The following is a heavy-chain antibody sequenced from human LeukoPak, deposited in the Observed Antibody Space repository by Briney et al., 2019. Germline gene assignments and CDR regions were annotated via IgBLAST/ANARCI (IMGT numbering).Heavy chain of an antibody. V-gene: IGHV1-3*01. CDR1: GYTFTSCA. D-gene: IGHD2-2*02. Sequence: ASVKVSCKASGYTFTSCAMHWVRQAPGQRLEWMGWINAGNGNTKYSQKFQGRVTITRDTSASTAYMELSSLRSEDTAVYYCARAVVVPAAIYWFDPWGQGTLVTVSS. J-gene: IGHJ5*02. CDR3: ARAVVVPAAIYWFDP. CDR2: INAGNGNT.